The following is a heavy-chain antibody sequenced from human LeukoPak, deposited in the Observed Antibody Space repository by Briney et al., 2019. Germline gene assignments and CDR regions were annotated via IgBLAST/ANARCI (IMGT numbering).Heavy chain of an antibody. V-gene: IGHV3-21*01. CDR2: ISSSSSTYI. D-gene: IGHD1-26*01. Sequence: GGSLRLSCAASGFTFSSYSMNWVRQAPGKGLEWVSSISSSSSTYIHYADALKGRFTISRDNAKNSLFLQMNSPRAEDTAVYYCARKGATTSASHFDYWGQGTLVTVSS. J-gene: IGHJ4*02. CDR1: GFTFSSYS. CDR3: ARKGATTSASHFDY.